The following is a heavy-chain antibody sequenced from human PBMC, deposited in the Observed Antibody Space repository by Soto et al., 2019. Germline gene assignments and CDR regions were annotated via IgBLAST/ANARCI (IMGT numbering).Heavy chain of an antibody. V-gene: IGHV4-39*01. CDR1: GGSILDSTYY. CDR3: ARQASGYYYGWFDP. Sequence: SETLSLSCTVSGGSILDSTYYWAWIRQSPGKGLEWIGTIFYSGGTFYTPSLKSRVTMSVDTSNNQFSLKLSSVTAADTAVYYCARQASGYYYGWFDPWGQGTLVTVSS. J-gene: IGHJ5*02. CDR2: IFYSGGT. D-gene: IGHD3-22*01.